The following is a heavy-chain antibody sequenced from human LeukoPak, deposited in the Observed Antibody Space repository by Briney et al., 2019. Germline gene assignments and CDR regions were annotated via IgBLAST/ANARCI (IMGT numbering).Heavy chain of an antibody. J-gene: IGHJ4*02. Sequence: SETLSLTCTVSGGSTSSYYWSWIRQPAGKGLEWIGRIYTSGSTNYNPSLKSRVTMSVDTSKNQFSLKLSSVTAADTAVYYCARDPGSSCYYDSSGYLGGDYWGQGTLVTVSS. CDR1: GGSTSSYY. V-gene: IGHV4-4*07. CDR2: IYTSGST. CDR3: ARDPGSSCYYDSSGYLGGDY. D-gene: IGHD3-22*01.